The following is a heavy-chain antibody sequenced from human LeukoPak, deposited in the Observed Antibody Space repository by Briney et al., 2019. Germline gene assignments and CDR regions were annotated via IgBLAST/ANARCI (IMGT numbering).Heavy chain of an antibody. J-gene: IGHJ6*02. CDR1: GGSISSYY. D-gene: IGHD1-26*01. CDR2: IYTRGST. CDR3: ARGGYIVIGATTDYYYYYGMDV. V-gene: IGHV4-4*07. Sequence: SETLSLTCTVSGGSISSYYWSWIRQPAGKGLEWIGRIYTRGSTNYNPSLKSRVTMSVDTSKNQFSLKLSSVTAADTAVYYCARGGYIVIGATTDYYYYYGMDVWGQGTTVTVSS.